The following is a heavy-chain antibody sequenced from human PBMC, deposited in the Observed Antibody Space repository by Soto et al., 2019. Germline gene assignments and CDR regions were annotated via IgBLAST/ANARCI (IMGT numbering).Heavy chain of an antibody. CDR2: ISGSGAIT. J-gene: IGHJ4*02. CDR1: GFTFKNYD. D-gene: IGHD3-9*01. CDR3: AKDRQFRSYYESAGHYNN. Sequence: EVQLLESRGGLVQPGGSLRLSCVASGFTFKNYDMRWVRQAPGKGLEWVSGISGSGAITYYADSVRGRFTISRDNSKNTLYLQLNSLGAEDTAIYYCAKDRQFRSYYESAGHYNNWGQGTLVTVSS. V-gene: IGHV3-23*01.